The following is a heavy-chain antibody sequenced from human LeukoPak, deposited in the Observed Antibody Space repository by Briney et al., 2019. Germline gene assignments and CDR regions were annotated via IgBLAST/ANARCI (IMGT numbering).Heavy chain of an antibody. CDR1: GGSISSDDYY. Sequence: PSQTLSLTCTVSGGSISSDDYYWTWIRQPPGKGLEWIGYIYYSGSTYYNPSLESRLSISIDTSKNRFSLKLSSVTAADTAVYYCARCMVRGVIVYYYGMDVWGQGTTVTVSS. V-gene: IGHV4-30-4*01. CDR2: IYYSGST. J-gene: IGHJ6*02. CDR3: ARCMVRGVIVYYYGMDV. D-gene: IGHD3-10*01.